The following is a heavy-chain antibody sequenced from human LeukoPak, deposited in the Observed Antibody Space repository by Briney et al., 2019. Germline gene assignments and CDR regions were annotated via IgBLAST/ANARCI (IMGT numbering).Heavy chain of an antibody. V-gene: IGHV4-34*08. D-gene: IGHD4/OR15-4a*01. CDR1: GWTFSGYY. CDR2: INHSGST. CDR3: AGRRSNGNRPLVFDV. J-gene: IGHJ3*01. Sequence: SETVSVTCAGSGWTFSGYYWSWIRQPPGKGLEWIGGINHSGSTNYNPSIKSRGTISVDQSKNQFSLKLSTVPAADTAVYYFAGRRSNGNRPLVFDVCGQGTKVTVS.